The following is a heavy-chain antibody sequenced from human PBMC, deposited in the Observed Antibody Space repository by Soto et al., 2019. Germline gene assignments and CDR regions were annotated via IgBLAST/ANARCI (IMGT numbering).Heavy chain of an antibody. V-gene: IGHV3-23*01. CDR3: AKGFIVVVTAIRPDDNFDV. CDR2: ISGGGGRT. CDR1: GFTFNTYA. D-gene: IGHD2-21*02. Sequence: EVQLLESGGGLVQPGGSLRLSCAASGFTFNTYAMNWVRQVPGQGLEGVASISGGGGRTYYADSVKGRFTISRDTSKNTLYLQMNRLSAENTAVYYCAKGFIVVVTAIRPDDNFDVWGQGTTVTVSS. J-gene: IGHJ3*01.